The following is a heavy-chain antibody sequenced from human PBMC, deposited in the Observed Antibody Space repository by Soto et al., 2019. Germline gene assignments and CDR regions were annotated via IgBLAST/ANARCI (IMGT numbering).Heavy chain of an antibody. CDR3: ARDGYSGYGYGMDV. V-gene: IGHV4-30-4*08. D-gene: IGHD5-12*01. Sequence: QVQLQESGPGLVKPSQTLSLTCTVSGGSISSGDHYWSWIRQPPGKGLEWIGYIYYSGGTYYNPSLKSRVTISVDTSKNQFSLKLSSVTAADTAVYYCARDGYSGYGYGMDVWGQGTTVTVSS. CDR2: IYYSGGT. CDR1: GGSISSGDHY. J-gene: IGHJ6*02.